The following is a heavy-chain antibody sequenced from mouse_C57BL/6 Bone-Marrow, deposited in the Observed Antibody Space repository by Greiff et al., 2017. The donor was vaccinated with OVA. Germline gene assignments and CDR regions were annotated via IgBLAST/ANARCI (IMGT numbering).Heavy chain of an antibody. CDR2: ISSGGSYT. D-gene: IGHD1-1*01. CDR3: ARRVYYGSSLDY. V-gene: IGHV5-6*02. CDR1: GFTFSSYG. Sequence: EVKLVESGGDLVKPGGSLKLSCAASGFTFSSYGMSWVRQTPDKRLEWVATISSGGSYTYYPDSVKGRFTISRDNAKNTLYLQMSSLKSEDTAMYYCARRVYYGSSLDYWGQGTTLTVSS. J-gene: IGHJ2*01.